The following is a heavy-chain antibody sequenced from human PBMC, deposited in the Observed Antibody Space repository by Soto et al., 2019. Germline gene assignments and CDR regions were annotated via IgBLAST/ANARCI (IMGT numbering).Heavy chain of an antibody. J-gene: IGHJ6*02. CDR3: ARGGGKVAGTPYYYYGMDV. CDR2: INHSGST. CDR1: GGSFSGYY. V-gene: IGHV4-34*01. Sequence: SETLSLTCAVYGGSFSGYYWSWIRQPPGKGLEWIGEINHSGSTNYNPSLKGRVTISVDTSKSQFSLKLSSVTAADTAVYYCARGGGKVAGTPYYYYGMDVWGQGTTVT. D-gene: IGHD6-19*01.